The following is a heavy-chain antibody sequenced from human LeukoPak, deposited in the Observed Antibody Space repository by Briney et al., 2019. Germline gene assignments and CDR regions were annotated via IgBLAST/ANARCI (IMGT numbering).Heavy chain of an antibody. Sequence: GGSLRLSCAASGFTFSDYNMRWIRQAPGKGLEWVSSISRSGSTKYYADSVKGRFTISRDNAKNPLFLQMNSLRAEDTAVYYCASSSVAATYYYYYYMDVWGKGTTVTISS. CDR3: ASSSVAATYYYYYYMDV. D-gene: IGHD6-19*01. J-gene: IGHJ6*03. V-gene: IGHV3-11*01. CDR2: ISRSGSTK. CDR1: GFTFSDYN.